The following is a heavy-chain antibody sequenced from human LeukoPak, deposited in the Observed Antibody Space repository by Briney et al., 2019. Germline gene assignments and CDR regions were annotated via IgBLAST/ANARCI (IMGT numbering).Heavy chain of an antibody. CDR2: IYDSEST. V-gene: IGHV4-59*01. CDR1: GGSISSYY. Sequence: SETLSLTCTVSGGSISSYYWNWIRQPPGKGLEWIGYIYDSESTNYNPSLKSRVTISVDTSKNQFSLKLSSVTAADTAVYYCARGLSGSYQIDYWGQGTLVTVSS. J-gene: IGHJ4*02. CDR3: ARGLSGSYQIDY. D-gene: IGHD1-26*01.